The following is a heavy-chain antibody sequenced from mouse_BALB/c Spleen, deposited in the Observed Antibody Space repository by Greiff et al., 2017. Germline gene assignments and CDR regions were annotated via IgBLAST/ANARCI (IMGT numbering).Heavy chain of an antibody. CDR2: INPSNGRT. CDR1: GYTFTSYW. Sequence: VQLQQPGAELVKPGASVKLSCKASGYTFTSYWMHWVKQRPGQGLEWIGEINPSNGRTNYNEKFKSKATLTVDKSSSTAYMQLSSLTSEDSAVYYCARGFITTATGAMDYWGQGTSVTVSS. CDR3: ARGFITTATGAMDY. J-gene: IGHJ4*01. D-gene: IGHD1-2*01. V-gene: IGHV1S81*02.